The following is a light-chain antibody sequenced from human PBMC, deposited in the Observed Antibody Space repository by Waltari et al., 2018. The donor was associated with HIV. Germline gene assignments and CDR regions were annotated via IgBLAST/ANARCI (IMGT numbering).Light chain of an antibody. CDR2: YAS. CDR3: QQYSNWPLIT. J-gene: IGKJ3*01. V-gene: IGKV3-11*01. CDR1: QSVSSH. Sequence: EIVLTQSPATLSLSPGERVTLSCRASQSVSSHLAWYQQERGQAPRLLISYASKRATGIPARFSGSGSGTDFTLTIAGLEPEDFAVYYCQQYSNWPLITFGPGTKVDVK.